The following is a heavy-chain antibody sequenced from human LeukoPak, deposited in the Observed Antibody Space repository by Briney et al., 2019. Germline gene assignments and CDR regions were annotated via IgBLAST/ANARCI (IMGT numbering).Heavy chain of an antibody. J-gene: IGHJ4*02. CDR2: ISSRGDII. V-gene: IGHV3-48*03. Sequence: PGGSLRLSCAGSGFTFSSYEMNWVRQAPGKGLEWVSYISSRGDIIYYADSVRGRFTLYRDNAKNSLYLQMNSLRAEDTAVYYCARGYASAWCDYWGQGALVTVSS. CDR3: ARGYASAWCDY. CDR1: GFTFSSYE. D-gene: IGHD6-19*01.